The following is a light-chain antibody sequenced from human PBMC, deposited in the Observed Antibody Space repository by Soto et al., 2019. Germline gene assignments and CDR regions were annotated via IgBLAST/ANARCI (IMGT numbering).Light chain of an antibody. Sequence: EIVLTQSPGTLSLYPGERATLSCRASQSVSSSYLAWYQQKPGQAPRLLIYGASSRATGIPDRFSGSGSGTDFTLTTSILEPEDFAVYYCQQYGSSQAFGQGTK. V-gene: IGKV3-20*01. J-gene: IGKJ1*01. CDR1: QSVSSSY. CDR2: GAS. CDR3: QQYGSSQA.